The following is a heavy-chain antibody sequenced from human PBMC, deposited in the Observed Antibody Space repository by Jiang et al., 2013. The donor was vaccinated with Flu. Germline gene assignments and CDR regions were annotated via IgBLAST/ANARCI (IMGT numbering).Heavy chain of an antibody. V-gene: IGHV1-69*04. CDR3: ARDPVVVPAAIQYYYGMDV. J-gene: IGHJ6*02. Sequence: SGAEVKKPGSSVKVSCKASGGTFSSYTISWVRQAPGQGLEWMGRIIPILGIANYAQKFQGRVTITADKSTSTAYMELSSLRSEDTAVYYCARDPVVVPAAIQYYYGMDVWGQGTTVTVSS. CDR1: GGTFSSYT. D-gene: IGHD2-2*01. CDR2: IIPILGIA.